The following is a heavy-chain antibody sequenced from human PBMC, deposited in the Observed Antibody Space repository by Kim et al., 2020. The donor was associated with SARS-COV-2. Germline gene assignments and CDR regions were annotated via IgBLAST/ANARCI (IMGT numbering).Heavy chain of an antibody. J-gene: IGHJ6*03. CDR2: INHSGST. CDR1: GGSFSGYY. D-gene: IGHD2-2*01. Sequence: SETLSLTCAVYGGSFSGYYWSWIRQPPGKGLEWIGEINHSGSTNYNPSLKSRVTISVDTSKNQFSLKLSSVTAADTAVYYCARGVRAPPASTSLGLFYYYYYMDVWGKGTTVTVSS. CDR3: ARGVRAPPASTSLGLFYYYYYMDV. V-gene: IGHV4-34*01.